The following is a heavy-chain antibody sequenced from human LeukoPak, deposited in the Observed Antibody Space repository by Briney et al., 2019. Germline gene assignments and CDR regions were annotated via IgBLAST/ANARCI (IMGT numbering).Heavy chain of an antibody. D-gene: IGHD3-3*01. V-gene: IGHV1-2*06. J-gene: IGHJ3*02. CDR2: INPNSGGT. CDR3: ALKGFWGGRNAYDI. CDR1: GYTFTGYY. Sequence: ASVKVSCKASGYTFTGYYMHWVRQAPGQGLEWMGRINPNSGGTNYAQKFQGRVTMTRDTSTSTVYMELSSLRSEDTAVYYCALKGFWGGRNAYDIWGQGTMVTVSS.